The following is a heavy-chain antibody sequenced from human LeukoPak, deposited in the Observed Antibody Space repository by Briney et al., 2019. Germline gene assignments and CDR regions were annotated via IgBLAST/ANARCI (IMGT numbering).Heavy chain of an antibody. V-gene: IGHV3-43*02. CDR1: GFTFDDYA. CDR2: ISGDGGST. CDR3: AKDSGPLFVEMATMYFDY. D-gene: IGHD5-24*01. Sequence: GGSLRLSCAASGFTFDDYAMHWVRQAPGKGLEWVSLISGDGGSTYYADSVKGRFTITRDNSKNSLYLQMNSLRTEDTALYYCAKDSGPLFVEMATMYFDYWGQGTLVTVSS. J-gene: IGHJ4*02.